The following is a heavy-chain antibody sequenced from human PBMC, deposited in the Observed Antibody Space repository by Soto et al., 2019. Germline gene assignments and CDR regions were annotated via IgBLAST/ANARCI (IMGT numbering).Heavy chain of an antibody. CDR2: ITYDGLDKFK. CDR1: GFTFSRDA. V-gene: IGHV3-30*04. J-gene: IGHJ4*02. CDR3: VKDRGGCWTFDS. Sequence: QVQLVESGGGVVQPGRSLRLSCAAAGFTFSRDAMHWVRQAPGKGLEWVAVITYDGLDKFKWYAESVEGRFTISRDSSKGMLYLEMNSLRLEETAVYYGVKDRGGCWTFDSWGQGTLVTVSS. D-gene: IGHD2-15*01.